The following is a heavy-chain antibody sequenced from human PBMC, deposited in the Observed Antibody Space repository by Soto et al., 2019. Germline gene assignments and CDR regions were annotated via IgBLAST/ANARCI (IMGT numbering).Heavy chain of an antibody. J-gene: IGHJ3*02. D-gene: IGHD3-3*01. CDR3: ARESIFGLPGAFGI. Sequence: PSETLSLTCTVSGGSISSYYWSWIRQPPGKGLEWIGYIYYSGSTNYNPSLKSRVTISVDTSKNQFSLKLSSVTAADTAVYYCARESIFGLPGAFGIWGQGTMVTVSS. CDR2: IYYSGST. V-gene: IGHV4-59*01. CDR1: GGSISSYY.